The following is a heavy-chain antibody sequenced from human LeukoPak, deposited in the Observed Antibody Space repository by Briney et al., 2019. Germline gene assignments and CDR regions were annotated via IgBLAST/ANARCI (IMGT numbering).Heavy chain of an antibody. CDR3: ASFIAAAGPFDY. D-gene: IGHD6-13*01. Sequence: PSETLSLTCTVSGGSISSYYWSWIRQPPGKGLEWIGYIYYSGSTNYNPSLKSRVTISVDTSKNQFSLKLSSVTAADTAVYYCASFIAAAGPFDYWGQGTLVTVSS. V-gene: IGHV4-59*01. J-gene: IGHJ4*02. CDR2: IYYSGST. CDR1: GGSISSYY.